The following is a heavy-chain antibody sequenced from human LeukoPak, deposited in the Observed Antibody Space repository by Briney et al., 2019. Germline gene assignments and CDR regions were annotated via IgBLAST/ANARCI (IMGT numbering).Heavy chain of an antibody. CDR1: GGTFSSYA. Sequence: ASVKVSCKASGGTFSSYAISWVRQAPGQGLEWMGWISADNADTNYAQNVQGRVTMTTDTSTSTAYMELRSLRSDDTAVYYCAREGRCTNGVCYPDYWGQGTLVTVSS. CDR2: ISADNADT. J-gene: IGHJ4*02. V-gene: IGHV1-18*01. CDR3: AREGRCTNGVCYPDY. D-gene: IGHD2-8*01.